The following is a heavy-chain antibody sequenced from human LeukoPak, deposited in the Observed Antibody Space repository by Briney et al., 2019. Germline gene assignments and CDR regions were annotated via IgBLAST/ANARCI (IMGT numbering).Heavy chain of an antibody. V-gene: IGHV3-30*04. D-gene: IGHD4-17*01. CDR3: ARVQDYGDYAEYYYYGMDV. CDR2: ISYDGSNK. CDR1: GFTFSSFA. Sequence: GGSLRLSCAASGFTFSSFAMHWVRQAPGKGLEWVAVISYDGSNKYYADSVKGRFTISRDNSKNTLYLQMNSLRAEDTAVYYCARVQDYGDYAEYYYYGMDVWGQGTTVTVSS. J-gene: IGHJ6*02.